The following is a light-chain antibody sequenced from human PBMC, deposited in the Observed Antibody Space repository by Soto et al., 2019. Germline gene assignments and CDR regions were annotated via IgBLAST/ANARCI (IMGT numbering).Light chain of an antibody. CDR3: QQRSNWPRWT. V-gene: IGKV3-11*01. J-gene: IGKJ1*01. CDR1: QSAISN. Sequence: EIVMTQSPATLSVSPGERVSLSCRASQSAISNLAWYQQKPGQTPRLLIYDASTRATDIPARFSGSGSGTDFTLTISSLEPEDFAVYYCQQRSNWPRWTFGQGTKVGIK. CDR2: DAS.